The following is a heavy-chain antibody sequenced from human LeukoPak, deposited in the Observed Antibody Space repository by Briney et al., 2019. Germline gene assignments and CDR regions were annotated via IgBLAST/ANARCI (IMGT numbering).Heavy chain of an antibody. J-gene: IGHJ6*02. D-gene: IGHD3-9*01. CDR1: GFTFSSYS. V-gene: IGHV3-21*01. CDR2: ISSSSSYI. Sequence: PGGSLRLSCAASGFTFSSYSMNWVRQAPGKGLDWVSSISSSSSYIYYADSVKGRFTISRDNAKNSLYLQINSLRAEDTAVYYCARDQFAYDILTGYYPKHYGMDVWGQGTTVTVSS. CDR3: ARDQFAYDILTGYYPKHYGMDV.